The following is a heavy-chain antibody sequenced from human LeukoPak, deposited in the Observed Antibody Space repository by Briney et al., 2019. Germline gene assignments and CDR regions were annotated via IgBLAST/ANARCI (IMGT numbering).Heavy chain of an antibody. CDR3: AKDSCGGDCYSFDY. Sequence: GGSLRLSCAASGFTFSGYGMHWVRQAPGKGLEWVAVISYDGSHKYYADCVKGRFTISRDSSKNTLYLQMNSLRAEDTAVYYCAKDSCGGDCYSFDYWGQGTLATVSS. J-gene: IGHJ4*02. V-gene: IGHV3-30*18. D-gene: IGHD2-21*02. CDR2: ISYDGSHK. CDR1: GFTFSGYG.